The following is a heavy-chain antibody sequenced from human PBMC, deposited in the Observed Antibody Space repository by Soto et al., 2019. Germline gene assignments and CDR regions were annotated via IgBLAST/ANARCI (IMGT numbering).Heavy chain of an antibody. V-gene: IGHV1-69*01. CDR1: GGTFSSYA. D-gene: IGHD6-19*01. CDR3: ARAPYPYSSGWNWFDP. J-gene: IGHJ5*02. Sequence: QVQLVQSGAEVKKPGSSVKVSSKASGGTFSSYAISWVRQAPGQGLEWMGGIIPIFGTANYAQKFQGRVTITADESTSTAYMELSSLRSEDTAVYYCARAPYPYSSGWNWFDPWGQGTLVTVSS. CDR2: IIPIFGTA.